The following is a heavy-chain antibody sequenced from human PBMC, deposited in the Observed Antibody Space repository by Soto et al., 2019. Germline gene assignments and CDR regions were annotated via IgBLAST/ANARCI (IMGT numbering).Heavy chain of an antibody. Sequence: SETLSLTCTVSGGSISSGGYYWSWIRQHPGKGLEWIGYIYYSGSTYYNPSLKSRVTISVDTSKNQFSLKLSSVTAADTAAYHCARGSATTWFDPWGQGTLVTVSS. CDR2: IYYSGST. D-gene: IGHD5-12*01. CDR3: ARGSATTWFDP. CDR1: GGSISSGGYY. V-gene: IGHV4-31*03. J-gene: IGHJ5*02.